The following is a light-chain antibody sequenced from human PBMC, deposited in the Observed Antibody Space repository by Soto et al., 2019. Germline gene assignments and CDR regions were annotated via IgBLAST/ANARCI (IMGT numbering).Light chain of an antibody. Sequence: EIVLTQSPGTLSLSPGARAPLSCRASQSVTSRNLAWYQQNPGQAPSLLIYGASSRATGIPARFSGSGSGTDFTLTVSSLEPEDFAVYFCQQRSSWPLTFGGGTKVDIK. J-gene: IGKJ4*02. CDR2: GAS. CDR1: QSVTSRN. V-gene: IGKV3D-20*02. CDR3: QQRSSWPLT.